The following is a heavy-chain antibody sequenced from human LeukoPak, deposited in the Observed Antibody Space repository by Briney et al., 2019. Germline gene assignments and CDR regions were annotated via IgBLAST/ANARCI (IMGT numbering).Heavy chain of an antibody. D-gene: IGHD1-26*01. CDR1: GFTISSYW. Sequence: GGSLRLSCAASGFTISSYWMHWVRQAPGKGLVWVSRISSDGSTTSYADSVKGRFTISRDDAKNTLYLQMNSLRAEDTAIYYCAARARYSGSHFDYWGQGALVTVSS. V-gene: IGHV3-74*01. CDR2: ISSDGSTT. CDR3: AARARYSGSHFDY. J-gene: IGHJ4*02.